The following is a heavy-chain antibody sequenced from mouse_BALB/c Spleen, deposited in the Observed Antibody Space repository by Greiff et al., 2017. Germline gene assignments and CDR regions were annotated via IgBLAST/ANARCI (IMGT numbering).Heavy chain of an antibody. Sequence: QVQLKQSGAELVRPGSSVKISCKASGYAFSSYWMNWVKQRPGQGLEWIGQIYPGDGDTNYNGKFKGKATLTADKSSSTAYMQLSSLTSEDSAVYFCARDYYGSSYEDYAMDYWGQGTSVTVSS. CDR1: GYAFSSYW. CDR3: ARDYYGSSYEDYAMDY. CDR2: IYPGDGDT. J-gene: IGHJ4*01. D-gene: IGHD1-1*01. V-gene: IGHV1-80*01.